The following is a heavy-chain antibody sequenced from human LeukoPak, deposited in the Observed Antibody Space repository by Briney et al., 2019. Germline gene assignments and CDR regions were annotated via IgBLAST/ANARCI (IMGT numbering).Heavy chain of an antibody. D-gene: IGHD3-3*01. V-gene: IGHV4-4*07. CDR1: GGSISSYY. Sequence: SETLSLTCTVSGGSISSYYWSWVRQPAGKGLEWIGRIYTSGSTNYNPSLKSRVTMSVDTSKNQFSLKLSSVTAADTAVYYCTTDPTLVYDFWGNYWGQGTLVTVSS. CDR2: IYTSGST. CDR3: TTDPTLVYDFWGNY. J-gene: IGHJ4*02.